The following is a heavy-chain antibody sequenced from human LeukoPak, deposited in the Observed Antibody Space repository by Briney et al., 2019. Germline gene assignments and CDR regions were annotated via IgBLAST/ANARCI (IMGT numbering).Heavy chain of an antibody. CDR3: AAGTAADF. CDR1: GIPFSDYY. D-gene: IGHD6-13*01. J-gene: IGHJ4*02. CDR2: ISASSSYT. Sequence: GSLRLSCVVSGIPFSDYYMNWIRLAPGKGLEWISYISASSSYTDYADSVKGRFTISRDNAKNTLYLQMNSLGVEDTAVYYCAAGTAADFWGQGTLVSVSS. V-gene: IGHV3-11*03.